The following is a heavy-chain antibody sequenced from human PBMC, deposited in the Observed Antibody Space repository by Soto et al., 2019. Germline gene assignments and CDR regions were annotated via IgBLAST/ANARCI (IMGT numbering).Heavy chain of an antibody. CDR2: IIPISDTT. D-gene: IGHD2-2*01. J-gene: IGHJ6*02. CDR3: ARSQGSSTSLEIYYYYYYGMDV. CDR1: GGTFSSYA. Sequence: QVQLVQSGAEVKKPGSSVKVSCKASGGTFSSYAISWVRQAPGQGLEWMGGIIPISDTTNYAQKFQGRVTVAEDASTSTAYMELSSLRSEDTAVYYCARSQGSSTSLEIYYYYYYGMDVWGQGTTVTVSS. V-gene: IGHV1-69*01.